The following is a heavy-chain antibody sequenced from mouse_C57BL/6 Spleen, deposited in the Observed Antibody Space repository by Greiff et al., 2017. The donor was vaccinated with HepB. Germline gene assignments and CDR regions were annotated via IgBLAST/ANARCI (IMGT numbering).Heavy chain of an antibody. J-gene: IGHJ3*01. Sequence: QVQLQQSGAELVRPGASVTLSCKASGYTFTDYEMHWVKQTPVHGLEWIGAIDPETGGTAYNQKFKGKAILTADKSSSTAYMELRSLTSEDSAVYYCTRWGYDYGEGFAYWGQGTLVTVSA. D-gene: IGHD2-4*01. V-gene: IGHV1-15*01. CDR1: GYTFTDYE. CDR3: TRWGYDYGEGFAY. CDR2: IDPETGGT.